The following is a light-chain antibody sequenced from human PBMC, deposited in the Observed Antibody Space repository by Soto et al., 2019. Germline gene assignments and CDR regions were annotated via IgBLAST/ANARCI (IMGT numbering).Light chain of an antibody. CDR2: SNN. Sequence: QSVLTQPPSASGTPGRRVTISCSGSSSNIGSNTVNWYQQHPGTAPKLLIYSNNQRPSGVPDRFSGSKSGTSASLAISGLQSEDEADYYCAAWDDSLNAFYVFGTGTNVTV. V-gene: IGLV1-44*01. J-gene: IGLJ1*01. CDR1: SSNIGSNT. CDR3: AAWDDSLNAFYV.